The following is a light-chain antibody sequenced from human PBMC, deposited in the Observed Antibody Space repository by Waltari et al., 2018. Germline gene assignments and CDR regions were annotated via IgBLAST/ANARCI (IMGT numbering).Light chain of an antibody. CDR2: DDG. CDR1: KIGSKN. V-gene: IGLV3-21*02. CDR3: QVWDSGSDHYV. J-gene: IGLJ1*01. Sequence: SYELTQPPSVSVAPGQTARITCDGDKIGSKNVHWYQHKPGQAPVLVVYDDGDRPSGIPERFSGSNSGNTAALTIGRVDAGDEAEYYCQVWDSGSDHYVFGTVTKVTVL.